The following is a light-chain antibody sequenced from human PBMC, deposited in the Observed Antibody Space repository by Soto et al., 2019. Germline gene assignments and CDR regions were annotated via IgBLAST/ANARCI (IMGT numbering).Light chain of an antibody. CDR1: QSVKNY. J-gene: IGKJ2*01. CDR2: AAS. CDR3: QQTYTDRQT. Sequence: DIPLTQSPSSLSASVGDTVTITCRAGQSVKNYLNWYQLKPGKVPKLLIYAASALQSGVPARFVGGTSGTDFTLTIITLQPEDFATYFCQQTYTDRQTFGQRTKLEI. V-gene: IGKV1-39*01.